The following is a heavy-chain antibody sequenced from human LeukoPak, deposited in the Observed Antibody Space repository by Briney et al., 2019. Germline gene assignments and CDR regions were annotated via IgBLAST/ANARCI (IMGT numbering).Heavy chain of an antibody. V-gene: IGHV4-4*07. J-gene: IGHJ3*02. CDR3: ARSMVQGVIIVDAFDI. CDR2: IYTSGST. CDR1: GGSISSYY. D-gene: IGHD3-10*01. Sequence: SETLSLTCTVSGGSISSYYWSWIRQPAGKGLEWIGRIYTSGSTNYNPSLKSRVTMSVDTSKNQFSLKLSSVTAADTAVYYCARSMVQGVIIVDAFDIWGQGTMVTVSS.